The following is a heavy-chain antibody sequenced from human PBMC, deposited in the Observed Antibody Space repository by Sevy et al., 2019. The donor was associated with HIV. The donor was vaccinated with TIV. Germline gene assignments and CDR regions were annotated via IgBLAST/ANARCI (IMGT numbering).Heavy chain of an antibody. CDR2: IIPIFGTA. J-gene: IGHJ3*02. Sequence: ASVKVSCKASGGTSSSYAISWVRQAPGQGLEWMGGIIPIFGTANYAQKFQGRVTITADKSTSTAYMELSSLRSEDTAVYYCARERSDAFDIWGQGTMVTVSS. CDR1: GGTSSSYA. D-gene: IGHD3-16*01. V-gene: IGHV1-69*06. CDR3: ARERSDAFDI.